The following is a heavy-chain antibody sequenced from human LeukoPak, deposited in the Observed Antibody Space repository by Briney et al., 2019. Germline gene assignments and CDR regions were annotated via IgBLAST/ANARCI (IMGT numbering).Heavy chain of an antibody. CDR1: GYTFTSYG. D-gene: IGHD3-9*01. V-gene: IGHV1-18*01. J-gene: IGHJ4*02. Sequence: ASVKVSCKASGYTFTSYGISWVRPAPGQGLEWMGWISAYNGNTNYAQKLQGRVTMTTDTSTSTAYMELRSLRSDDTAVYYCATDLKYYDILTGYYGGGSPPFDYWGQGTLVTVSS. CDR3: ATDLKYYDILTGYYGGGSPPFDY. CDR2: ISAYNGNT.